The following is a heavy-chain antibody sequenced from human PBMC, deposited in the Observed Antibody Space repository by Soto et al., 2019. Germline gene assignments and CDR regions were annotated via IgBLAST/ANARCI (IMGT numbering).Heavy chain of an antibody. V-gene: IGHV1-69*02. CDR1: GGTFSTYS. J-gene: IGHJ3*02. CDR2: IIPMLGVR. D-gene: IGHD6-19*01. Sequence: QVQLVQSGAEVKKPGSSVKVSCKDSGGTFSTYSMLWVRQAPGQGLEWMGRIIPMLGVRNYAQRFQDRVTIIADKSTATVHMELSSLRSEDTAVYYCTIGCWSGEDLDMWGEGTMVPVSS. CDR3: TIGCWSGEDLDM.